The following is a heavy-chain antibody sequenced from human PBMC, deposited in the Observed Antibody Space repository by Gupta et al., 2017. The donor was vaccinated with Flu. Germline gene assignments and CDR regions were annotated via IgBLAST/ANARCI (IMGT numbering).Heavy chain of an antibody. CDR3: ARDREGFDATSHYAGTSLDF. CDR2: IKEDGSEK. Sequence: QLMESGGGLVQPGGSLRLPCAASGSTFGDYWMTWVRQAPGKGLEWVANIKEDGSEKHYVDSVKGRFTISRDNAKNSLYLQMNNLRAEDTAVYYCARDREGFDATSHYAGTSLDFWGQGTLVTVSS. V-gene: IGHV3-7*01. J-gene: IGHJ4*02. CDR1: GSTFGDYW. D-gene: IGHD5-12*01.